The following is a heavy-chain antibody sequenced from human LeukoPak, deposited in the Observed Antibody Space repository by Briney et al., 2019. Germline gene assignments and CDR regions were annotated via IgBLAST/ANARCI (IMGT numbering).Heavy chain of an antibody. CDR3: AMVVAATRNYYYYYGMDV. Sequence: GASVKVSCKASGYTFTGYYMHWVRQAPGQGLEWMGWINPNSGGTNYAQKFQGRVTMTRDTSISTAYMELSRLRSDDTAVYYCAMVVAATRNYYYYYGMDVWGQGTTVTVSS. D-gene: IGHD2-15*01. CDR1: GYTFTGYY. J-gene: IGHJ6*02. V-gene: IGHV1-2*02. CDR2: INPNSGGT.